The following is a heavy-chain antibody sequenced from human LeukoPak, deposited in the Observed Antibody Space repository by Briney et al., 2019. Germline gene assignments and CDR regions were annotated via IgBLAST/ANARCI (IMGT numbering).Heavy chain of an antibody. D-gene: IGHD1-26*01. Sequence: GGSLRLSCAASGFTFSSYAMHWVRQAPGKGLEWVAVISFHGTNKFYADSVKGRFTISRDMYLQMNSLRPDDTALYYCARDQASGSRRGDCDYWGQGTLVTVSS. J-gene: IGHJ4*02. CDR1: GFTFSSYA. CDR2: ISFHGTNK. CDR3: ARDQASGSRRGDCDY. V-gene: IGHV3-30*04.